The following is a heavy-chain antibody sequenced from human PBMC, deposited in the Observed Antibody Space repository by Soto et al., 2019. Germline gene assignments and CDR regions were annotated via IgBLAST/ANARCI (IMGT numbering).Heavy chain of an antibody. Sequence: ALVKVSCKASGYTFTSYGISWVRQAPGQRLEWMGWINAGNGNTKYSQKFQGRVTITRDTSASTAYMELSSLRSEDTAVYYCAASPGGYDPFQHWGQGTLVTVSS. J-gene: IGHJ1*01. CDR1: GYTFTSYG. D-gene: IGHD5-12*01. CDR2: INAGNGNT. V-gene: IGHV1-3*01. CDR3: AASPGGYDPFQH.